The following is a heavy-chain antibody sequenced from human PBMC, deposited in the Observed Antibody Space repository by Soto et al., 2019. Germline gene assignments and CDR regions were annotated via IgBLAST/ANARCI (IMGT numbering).Heavy chain of an antibody. CDR3: ARPDSGAPTPLYDILTGYYKTDI. D-gene: IGHD3-9*01. J-gene: IGHJ3*02. Sequence: PCRSMRLPCAASGYNFSDYYISWIRQATGKGLEWVSYISSSGSTIYYADSVKGRFTISRDNAKNSLYLQMNSLRAEDTAVYYCARPDSGAPTPLYDILTGYYKTDIWGQGTMVTVSS. V-gene: IGHV3-11*01. CDR2: ISSSGSTI. CDR1: GYNFSDYY.